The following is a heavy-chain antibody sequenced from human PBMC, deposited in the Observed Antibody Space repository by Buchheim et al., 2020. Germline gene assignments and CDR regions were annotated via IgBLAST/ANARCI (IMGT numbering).Heavy chain of an antibody. D-gene: IGHD6-19*01. CDR1: GFTFSYFW. Sequence: EVQLVESGGGLVQPGGSLRLSCAASGFTFSYFWMHWVRQAPGKGLVWVSRINSDGSSTTYADSVKGRFTISRDNAKNTLYLQMDSLTAEDTAVYYCAGEGPRSGWYIDYWGQGTL. J-gene: IGHJ4*02. CDR3: AGEGPRSGWYIDY. V-gene: IGHV3-74*01. CDR2: INSDGSST.